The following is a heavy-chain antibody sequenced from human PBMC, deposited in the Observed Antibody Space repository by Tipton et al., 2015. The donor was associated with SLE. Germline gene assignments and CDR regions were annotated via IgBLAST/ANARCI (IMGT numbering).Heavy chain of an antibody. J-gene: IGHJ4*02. Sequence: SLRLSCAASGFTFSSYSMNWVRQAPGKGLEWVSSITGNSTYIYYADSLKGRFTISRDNAKNSLYLQMNSLRAEDTAVYYCARGWFGELPFDSWGQGTLVTVSS. CDR1: GFTFSSYS. CDR3: ARGWFGELPFDS. V-gene: IGHV3-21*01. CDR2: ITGNSTYI. D-gene: IGHD3-10*01.